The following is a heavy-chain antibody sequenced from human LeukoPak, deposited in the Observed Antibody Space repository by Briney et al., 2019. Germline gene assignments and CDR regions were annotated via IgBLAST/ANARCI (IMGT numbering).Heavy chain of an antibody. D-gene: IGHD3-10*01. V-gene: IGHV4-61*02. CDR3: ARGAWFGELAIDR. J-gene: IGHJ5*02. CDR1: GGSISSGSYY. CDR2: ISNSGNT. Sequence: SETLSLTCTVSGGSISSGSYYWNWIRRPAGKGLEWIGRISNSGNTNYNPSITGRVTISRDTSNNQFSMKMNSVTAADTAVCFCARGAWFGELAIDRWGQGTLVTVSS.